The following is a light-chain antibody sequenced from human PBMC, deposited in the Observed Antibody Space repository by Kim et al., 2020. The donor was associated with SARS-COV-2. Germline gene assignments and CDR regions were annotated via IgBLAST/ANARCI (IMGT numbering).Light chain of an antibody. CDR1: SPNIGVRYE. V-gene: IGLV1-40*01. CDR3: QSYDSSLNVV. J-gene: IGLJ2*01. CDR2: GNS. Sequence: GQRVTISGPGSSPNIGVRYEVHWYQHLPGTAPKLLIYGNSNRPSGVPDRFSGSKSGTSASLAITGLQAEDEADYYCQSYDSSLNVVFGGGTKLTVL.